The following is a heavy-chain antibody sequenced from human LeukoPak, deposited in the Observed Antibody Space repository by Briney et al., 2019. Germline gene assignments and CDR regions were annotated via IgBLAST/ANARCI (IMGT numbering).Heavy chain of an antibody. D-gene: IGHD3-10*01. V-gene: IGHV4-39*07. CDR3: ARGGSYWDS. CDR2: IYFSGRT. J-gene: IGHJ4*02. CDR1: GGSIRITSYY. Sequence: SETLSLTCTVSGGSIRITSYYWGWIRQSPGREPEWIGSIYFSGRTHYNPSLESRVTISVDTSTNQFSLRLNSVTAADTAVYYCARGGSYWDSWGQGTLVTVSS.